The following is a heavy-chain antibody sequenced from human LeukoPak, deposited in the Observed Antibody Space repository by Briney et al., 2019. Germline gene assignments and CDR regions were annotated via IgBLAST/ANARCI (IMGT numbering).Heavy chain of an antibody. D-gene: IGHD3-16*01. CDR2: INERAAII. V-gene: IGHV3-74*01. CDR3: VRDLILVWTPGDDFDH. J-gene: IGHJ4*02. Sequence: PEGSLRLSCAAPGFTFSNYWMHWVRQAPGKGLEWVSRINERAAIISYADSVKGRFTISRENARNTLYLQMNSLTAEDTAVYYCVRDLILVWTPGDDFDHWGQGTLVTVSS. CDR1: GFTFSNYW.